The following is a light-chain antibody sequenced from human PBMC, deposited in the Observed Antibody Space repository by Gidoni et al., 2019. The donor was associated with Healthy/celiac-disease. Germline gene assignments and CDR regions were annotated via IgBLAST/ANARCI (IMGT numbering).Light chain of an antibody. CDR1: QSVSSN. J-gene: IGKJ4*01. Sequence: VVTQSPATRSVSPGERATLSCRASQSVSSNLAWYQQKPGQAPRLLIHGASTRATGIPARFSGSGSGTEFTLTISSLQSEDFAVYYCQQYNNWPPVTFGGGTKVEIK. CDR2: GAS. V-gene: IGKV3-15*01. CDR3: QQYNNWPPVT.